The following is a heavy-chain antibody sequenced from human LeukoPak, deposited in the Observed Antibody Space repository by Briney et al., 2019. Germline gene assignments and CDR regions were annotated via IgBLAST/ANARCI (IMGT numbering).Heavy chain of an antibody. CDR1: GGSTSSGSYY. V-gene: IGHV4-61*02. D-gene: IGHD5-18*01. J-gene: IGHJ6*03. Sequence: SETLSLTCTVSGGSTSSGSYYWSWIRQPAGKGLEWIGRIYTSGTTTYNPSLKSRVTISVDTSKNQFSLKLSSVTAADTAVYYCARGDTGYYYYMDVWGKGTTVTVSS. CDR2: IYTSGTT. CDR3: ARGDTGYYYYMDV.